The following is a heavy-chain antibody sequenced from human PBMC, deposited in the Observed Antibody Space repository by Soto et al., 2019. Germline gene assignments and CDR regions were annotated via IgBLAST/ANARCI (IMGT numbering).Heavy chain of an antibody. CDR2: INPSGGST. Sequence: ASVNVSFKASGYTFTSYDMHWVRQAPGQGLEWMGIINPSGGSTSYAHKFQGRVTMTRDTSTSQVYMELRSLRSEGTAVYYRERYYYDRQSSGAFDIWGRGTMVTDSS. J-gene: IGHJ3*02. D-gene: IGHD3-22*01. V-gene: IGHV1-46*01. CDR1: GYTFTSYD. CDR3: ERYYYDRQSSGAFDI.